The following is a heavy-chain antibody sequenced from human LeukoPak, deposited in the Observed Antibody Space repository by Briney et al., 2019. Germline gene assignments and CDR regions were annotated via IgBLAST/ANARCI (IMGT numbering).Heavy chain of an antibody. J-gene: IGHJ4*02. V-gene: IGHV3-64*02. CDR1: GFTFSSSA. D-gene: IGHD1-14*01. CDR2: ISSDGGRV. CDR3: ARWVGTQLDF. Sequence: GGSLRLSCAASGFTFSSSAMHWVRQAPGKRLETVSAISSDGGRVYYGDSVKDRFTISRDNSKNTLYLQMGSLRAEDMAVYYCARWVGTQLDFWGQGTLVTVSS.